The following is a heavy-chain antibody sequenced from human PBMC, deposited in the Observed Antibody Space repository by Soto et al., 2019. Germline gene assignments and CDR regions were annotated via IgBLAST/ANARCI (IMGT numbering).Heavy chain of an antibody. Sequence: EVQLVESGGGLVQPGKALRLSCAASGFTFSKYWMHWVRQAPGKGPVWVSYISGDGTTTDYADSVKGRFIISRYNAKNTLYLQKGSLRVEVKAVYYCAIQDCTNDVCLEAGVTVGGDLEDWGQVAQVAVTS. D-gene: IGHD2-8*01. CDR2: ISGDGTTT. V-gene: IGHV3-74*01. CDR1: GFTFSKYW. CDR3: AIQDCTNDVCLEAGVTVGGDLED. J-gene: IGHJ1*01.